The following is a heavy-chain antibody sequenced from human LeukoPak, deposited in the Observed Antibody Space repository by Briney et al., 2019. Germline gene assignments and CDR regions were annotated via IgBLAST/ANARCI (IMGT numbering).Heavy chain of an antibody. CDR3: AREVMEWSGEPHYWYFDL. Sequence: GGSLRLSCAASGFTVNNNYMTWVRQAPGKGLEWVSVLYSNSITYYADSVKGRFTISRDNSKNALYLQMNSLRAEDTAVYYCAREVMEWSGEPHYWYFDLWGRGTLVTVSS. D-gene: IGHD3-10*01. CDR1: GFTVNNNY. V-gene: IGHV3-53*01. J-gene: IGHJ2*01. CDR2: LYSNSIT.